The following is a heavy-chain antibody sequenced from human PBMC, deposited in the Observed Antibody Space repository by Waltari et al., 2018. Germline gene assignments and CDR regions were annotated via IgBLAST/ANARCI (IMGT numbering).Heavy chain of an antibody. V-gene: IGHV3-23*01. CDR3: AKGGGTSPPNSFDY. D-gene: IGHD5-12*01. CDR1: GFTFSSYA. J-gene: IGHJ4*02. CDR2: SSGSAGST. Sequence: EVQLLESGGGLVQPGGSLRLSCAASGFTFSSYAMSWVRQAPGKGLEWGSDSSGSAGSTYYAGSVKGRFTISRDNSKNTLYLQMNSLRADDTAIYYCAKGGGTSPPNSFDYWGRGTLVTVSS.